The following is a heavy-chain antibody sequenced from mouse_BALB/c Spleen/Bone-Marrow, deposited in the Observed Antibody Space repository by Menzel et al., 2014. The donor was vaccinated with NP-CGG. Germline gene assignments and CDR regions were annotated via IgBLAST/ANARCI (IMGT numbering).Heavy chain of an antibody. Sequence: VQLQQSGAELVRPGASVKLSCKASGYTFTSYWINWVKQRPGQGLEWIGNIYPSDSYTNYNQKFKDKATLTVDKSSSTAYMQLSSPTSEDSAVYYCTRSYGSSYESCFDYWGQGTTLTVSS. J-gene: IGHJ2*01. CDR3: TRSYGSSYESCFDY. V-gene: IGHV1-69*02. CDR2: IYPSDSYT. CDR1: GYTFTSYW. D-gene: IGHD1-1*01.